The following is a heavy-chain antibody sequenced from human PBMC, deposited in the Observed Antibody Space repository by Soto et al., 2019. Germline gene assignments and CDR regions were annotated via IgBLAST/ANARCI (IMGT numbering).Heavy chain of an antibody. D-gene: IGHD6-6*01. J-gene: IGHJ6*02. CDR2: IYYSGST. CDR1: GGSISSYY. CDR3: ARGRGGIAARHPGGYYYYGMDV. Sequence: SETLSLTCTVSGGSISSYYWSWIRQPPGKGLEWIGYIYYSGSTNYNPSLKSRVTISVDTSKNQFSLKLSSVTAADTAVYYCARGRGGIAARHPGGYYYYGMDVWGQGTTVT. V-gene: IGHV4-59*01.